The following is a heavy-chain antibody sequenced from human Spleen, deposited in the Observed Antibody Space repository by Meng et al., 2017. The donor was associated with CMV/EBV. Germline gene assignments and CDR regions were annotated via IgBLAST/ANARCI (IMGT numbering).Heavy chain of an antibody. V-gene: IGHV3-23*01. J-gene: IGHJ4*02. CDR1: GFTFSTYA. CDR3: ARDWGRRSSPGITFDY. D-gene: IGHD6-13*01. CDR2: ISASASST. Sequence: GGSLRLSCAASGFTFSTYAMSWVRQTPGKRLEWVSSISASASSTYYADSVKGRFTISRDNSKNTLYLQMNSLRAEDTAVYYCARDWGRRSSPGITFDYWGQGTLVTVSS.